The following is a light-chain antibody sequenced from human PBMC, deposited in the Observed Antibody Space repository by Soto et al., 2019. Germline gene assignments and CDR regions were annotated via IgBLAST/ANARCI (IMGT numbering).Light chain of an antibody. CDR2: RTS. V-gene: IGKV3-15*01. Sequence: EVVLTQSPVTLSLSPGERATLSCRASQSVSSYLAWYQQKPGQAPRLLMFRTSSRATGFPARFSGSGSGTEFNLTISSLQSEDFGVYYCQQYNNWPRATFGGGTKVDIK. CDR1: QSVSSY. CDR3: QQYNNWPRAT. J-gene: IGKJ4*01.